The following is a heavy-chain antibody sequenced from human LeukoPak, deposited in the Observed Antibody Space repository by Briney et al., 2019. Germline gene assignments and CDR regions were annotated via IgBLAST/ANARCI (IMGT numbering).Heavy chain of an antibody. J-gene: IGHJ5*02. CDR1: GYTFTGYY. D-gene: IGHD3-10*01. Sequence: ASVKVSCKASGYTFTGYYMHWVRQAPGQGLEWMGWINPNSGGTNYAQKFQGRVTMTRDTSISTAYMELSRQRSDDTAVYYCAREKLLWKNWFDPWGQGTLVTVSS. CDR3: AREKLLWKNWFDP. V-gene: IGHV1-2*02. CDR2: INPNSGGT.